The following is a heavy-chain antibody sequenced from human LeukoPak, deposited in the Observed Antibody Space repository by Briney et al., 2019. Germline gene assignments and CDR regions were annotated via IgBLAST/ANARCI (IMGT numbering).Heavy chain of an antibody. J-gene: IGHJ5*02. D-gene: IGHD5-18*01. CDR2: IYHSGST. Sequence: PSETLSLTCAVSGGSIGSGGYSWSWIRQPPGKGLEWIGYIYHSGSTYYNPSLKSRVTISVDRSKNQFSLKLSSVTAADTAVYYCARLSNVDTAMVTWGQGTLVTVSS. V-gene: IGHV4-30-2*01. CDR3: ARLSNVDTAMVT. CDR1: GGSIGSGGYS.